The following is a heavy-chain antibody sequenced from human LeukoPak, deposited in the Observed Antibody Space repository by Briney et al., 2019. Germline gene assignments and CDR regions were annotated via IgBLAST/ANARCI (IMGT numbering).Heavy chain of an antibody. V-gene: IGHV3-23*01. CDR1: GFTFTRYA. CDR2: ISGSGGAS. J-gene: IGHJ2*01. Sequence: PGGSLRLSCEASGFTFTRYAMNWVRQAPGKGLEWISAISGSGGASYYADSVKGGFTVSRDNSKNTSYLQLNSLRAEDTATYYCAKGRGATYQWYFDLWGRGTLVTVAT. CDR3: AKGRGATYQWYFDL.